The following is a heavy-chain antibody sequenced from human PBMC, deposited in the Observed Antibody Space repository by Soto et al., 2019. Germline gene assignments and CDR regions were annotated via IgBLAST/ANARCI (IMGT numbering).Heavy chain of an antibody. D-gene: IGHD2-15*01. CDR1: GYSVTSSDYY. J-gene: IGHJ6*02. CDR2: MFYSGLT. V-gene: IGHV4-39*01. CDR3: APLSVSLSGPYGIHV. Sequence: SETLSLTCSVSGYSVTSSDYYWAWIRQPPGRGLEWIGSMFYSGLTYYNPSLKSRVTLSVDTSKNRFSVRLNSVTAADTAVYYCAPLSVSLSGPYGIHVWGQGTTVTVSS.